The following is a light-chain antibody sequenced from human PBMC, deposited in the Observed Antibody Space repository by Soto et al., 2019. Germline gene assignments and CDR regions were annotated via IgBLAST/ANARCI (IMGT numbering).Light chain of an antibody. CDR3: QQVNSYPLT. Sequence: IQLTQSPSSLSASVGDRVTITCRASQDIARYLAWYQQKPGKAPNVLIYAASTLQSGVPSRFSGSGSGTDFTLTISSLQPEDFATYYCQQVNSYPLTFGGGTKVEIK. CDR2: AAS. J-gene: IGKJ4*01. V-gene: IGKV1-9*01. CDR1: QDIARY.